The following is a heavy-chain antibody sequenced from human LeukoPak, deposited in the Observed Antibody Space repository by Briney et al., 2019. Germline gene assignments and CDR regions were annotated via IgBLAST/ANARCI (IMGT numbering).Heavy chain of an antibody. Sequence: PSETLSLTCTVSGGSISSSSYYWGWIRQPPGKGLEWIGSIYYSGSTYYNPSLKSRVTISVDTSKNQFSLKLSSVTAADTAVYYCARDIVGYYYDSSGYSPSFDYWGQGTLVTVSS. CDR1: GGSISSSSYY. D-gene: IGHD3-22*01. CDR3: ARDIVGYYYDSSGYSPSFDY. J-gene: IGHJ4*02. V-gene: IGHV4-39*07. CDR2: IYYSGST.